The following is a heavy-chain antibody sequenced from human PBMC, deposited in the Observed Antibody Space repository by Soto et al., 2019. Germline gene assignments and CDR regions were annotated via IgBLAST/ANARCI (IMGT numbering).Heavy chain of an antibody. CDR1: GFTFSSYA. Sequence: GGSLRLSCAASGFTFSSYAMSWVRQAPGKGLEWVSAISGSGGSTYYADSVKGRFTISRDNSKNQVVLTMTNMDPVDTATYYCAHSGGSSLIDYWGQGTLVTVSS. J-gene: IGHJ4*02. D-gene: IGHD6-6*01. V-gene: IGHV3-23*01. CDR2: ISGSGGST. CDR3: AHSGGSSLIDY.